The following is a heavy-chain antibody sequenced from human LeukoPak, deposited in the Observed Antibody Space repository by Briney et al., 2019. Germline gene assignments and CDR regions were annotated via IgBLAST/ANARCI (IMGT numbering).Heavy chain of an antibody. D-gene: IGHD1-26*01. CDR3: ARDEGSGSLDY. J-gene: IGHJ4*02. CDR2: IWYDGSNK. V-gene: IGHV3-33*01. Sequence: GRSLRLSCAASGFTFSSYGMHWVRQAPGKGLEWVAVIWYDGSNKYYADSVKGRFTISRDNSKNTLYLQMSSLRAEDTAVYYCARDEGSGSLDYWGQGTLVTVSS. CDR1: GFTFSSYG.